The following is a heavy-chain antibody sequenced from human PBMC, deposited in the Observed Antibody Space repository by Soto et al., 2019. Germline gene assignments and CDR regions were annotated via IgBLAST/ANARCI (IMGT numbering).Heavy chain of an antibody. CDR1: GGSISSGDYY. D-gene: IGHD6-19*01. CDR3: ARAPLTGSGWYANWFDP. CDR2: IYYSGST. J-gene: IGHJ5*02. Sequence: PSETLSLTCTVSGGSISSGDYYWSWIRQPPGKGLEWIGYIYYSGSTYYNPSLKSRITINPDTSKNQFSLQLNSVTPEDTAVYYCARAPLTGSGWYANWFDPWGQGTLVTVSS. V-gene: IGHV4-30-4*01.